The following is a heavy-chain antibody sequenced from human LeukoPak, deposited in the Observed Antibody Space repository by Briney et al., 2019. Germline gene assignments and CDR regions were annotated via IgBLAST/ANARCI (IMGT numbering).Heavy chain of an antibody. D-gene: IGHD3-22*01. CDR3: ARVSSDSGYYDPYYYMDV. Sequence: ASVKVSCKASGYTFTSYYMHWVRQAPGQGLEWMGIINPSGGSTSYAQKFQGRVTMTTDTSTSTAYMELRSLRSDDTAVYYCARVSSDSGYYDPYYYMDVWGKGTTVTISS. J-gene: IGHJ6*03. CDR1: GYTFTSYY. V-gene: IGHV1-46*01. CDR2: INPSGGST.